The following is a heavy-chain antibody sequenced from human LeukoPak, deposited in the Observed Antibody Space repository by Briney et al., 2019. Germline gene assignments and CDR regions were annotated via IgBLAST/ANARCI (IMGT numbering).Heavy chain of an antibody. CDR3: ARHSSGYDILTGLDY. J-gene: IGHJ4*02. Sequence: GGSLRLSCAASGFTFSSYAMHWVRQAPGKGLEWVAVISYDGSNKYYADSVKGRFTISRDNSKNTLYLQMNSLRAEDTAVYYCARHSSGYDILTGLDYWGQGTLVTVSS. CDR2: ISYDGSNK. V-gene: IGHV3-30-3*01. D-gene: IGHD3-9*01. CDR1: GFTFSSYA.